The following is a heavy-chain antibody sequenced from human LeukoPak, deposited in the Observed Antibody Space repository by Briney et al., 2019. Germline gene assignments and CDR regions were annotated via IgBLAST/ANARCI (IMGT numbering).Heavy chain of an antibody. CDR3: ARALAASPRYYV. D-gene: IGHD2-15*01. CDR1: GYTFTSYD. V-gene: IGHV1-8*01. J-gene: IGHJ6*02. Sequence: GASVTVSCKASGYTFTSYDINWVRQATGQGLEWMGWMNPNSGNTGYAQKFQGRVTMTRNTSISTAYMELSSLRSEDTAVYYCARALAASPRYYVWGQGTTVTVSS. CDR2: MNPNSGNT.